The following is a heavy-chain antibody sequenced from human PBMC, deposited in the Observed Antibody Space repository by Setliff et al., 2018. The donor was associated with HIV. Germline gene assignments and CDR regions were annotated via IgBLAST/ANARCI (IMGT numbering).Heavy chain of an antibody. Sequence: GESLKISCAASGFSVSDNYMTWVRQAPGKGLEWVSFIYNDGRTYYADSVQGRFTISRDDSNNTLYLQMHSLRDDDTAAYYCAKGVKWLAPWGQGVLVTVSS. CDR2: IYNDGRT. J-gene: IGHJ5*02. V-gene: IGHV3-53*01. D-gene: IGHD2-21*01. CDR3: AKGVKWLAP. CDR1: GFSVSDNY.